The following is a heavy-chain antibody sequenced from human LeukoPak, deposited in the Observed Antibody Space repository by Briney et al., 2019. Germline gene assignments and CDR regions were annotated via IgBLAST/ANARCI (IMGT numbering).Heavy chain of an antibody. V-gene: IGHV4-34*01. Sequence: SETLSLTCAVYGGSFSGYYWSWIRQPPGKGLEWIGEINHSGSTNYNPSLKSRVTISVDTSKNQFSLRLDSVTAADTAVYYCAGASRPGGDTSGYDFDYWGQGILVTVSS. D-gene: IGHD3-22*01. J-gene: IGHJ4*02. CDR1: GGSFSGYY. CDR3: AGASRPGGDTSGYDFDY. CDR2: INHSGST.